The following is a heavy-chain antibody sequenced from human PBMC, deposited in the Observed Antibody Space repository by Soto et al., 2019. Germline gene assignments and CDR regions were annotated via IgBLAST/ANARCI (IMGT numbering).Heavy chain of an antibody. CDR2: IKQDGSEK. CDR1: GFTFSSYW. J-gene: IGHJ6*02. Sequence: PGGSVRLSCVDSGFTFSSYWMSWVRQAPGKGLEWVANIKQDGSEKYYVDSVKGRFTISRDNAKNSLYLQMNSLRAEDTAVYYCARDRSSGWPYYYYGMDVWGQGTTVTVSS. D-gene: IGHD6-19*01. V-gene: IGHV3-7*05. CDR3: ARDRSSGWPYYYYGMDV.